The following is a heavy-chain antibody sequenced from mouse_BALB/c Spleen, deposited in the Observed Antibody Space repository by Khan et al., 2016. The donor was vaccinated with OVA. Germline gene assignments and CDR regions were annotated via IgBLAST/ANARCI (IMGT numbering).Heavy chain of an antibody. CDR2: IYPGTGST. J-gene: IGHJ2*01. CDR3: ARSSPTVVAFDY. Sequence: VQLQQSGAELVRPGASVKLSCKTSGYIFTSYWIHWVKQRSGQGLEWIARIYPGTGSTYYNEKFKGKATLTADKSSSTAYMQLSSLKSEDSAVYFWARSSPTVVAFDYGGQGTTLTVSS. V-gene: IGHV1S132*01. CDR1: GYIFTSYW. D-gene: IGHD1-1*01.